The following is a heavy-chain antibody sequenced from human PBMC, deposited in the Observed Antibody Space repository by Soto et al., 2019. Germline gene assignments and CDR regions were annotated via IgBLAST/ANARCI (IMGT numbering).Heavy chain of an antibody. D-gene: IGHD2-2*01. V-gene: IGHV1-2*04. CDR2: INPNSGGT. CDR3: ARDPHGGYCSSTSCCCCGMDV. Sequence: QVQLVQSGAEVKKPGASVKVSCKASGYTFTGYYMHWVRQAPGQGLEWMGWINPNSGGTNYAQKFQGWVTMTRDTSISTAYMELSRLRSDDTAVYYCARDPHGGYCSSTSCCCCGMDVWGQGTTVTVSS. CDR1: GYTFTGYY. J-gene: IGHJ6*02.